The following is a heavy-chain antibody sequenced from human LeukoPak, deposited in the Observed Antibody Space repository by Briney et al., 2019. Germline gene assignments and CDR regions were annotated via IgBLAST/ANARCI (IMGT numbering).Heavy chain of an antibody. D-gene: IGHD6-13*01. J-gene: IGHJ5*02. CDR1: GGSISSNNW. CDR2: IYHSGSP. CDR3: ARGGSSWTGWFDP. Sequence: SETLSLTCAVSGGSISSNNWWGWVRQPPGKGLEWIGEIYHSGSPNYNPSLKSRVTISVDTSKNQFSLKLSSVTAADTAVYYCARGGSSWTGWFDPWGQGTLVTVSS. V-gene: IGHV4-4*02.